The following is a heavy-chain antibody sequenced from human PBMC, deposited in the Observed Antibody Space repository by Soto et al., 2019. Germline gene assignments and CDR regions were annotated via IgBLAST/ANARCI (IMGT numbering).Heavy chain of an antibody. CDR3: ARGYYDFWSGYYNAGNWFDP. D-gene: IGHD3-3*01. V-gene: IGHV1-18*04. CDR2: ISAYNGNT. J-gene: IGHJ5*02. Sequence: ASVKVSCKASGYTFTSYGISWVRQAPGQGVEWMGWISAYNGNTNYAQKLQGRVTMTTDTSTSTAYMELRSLRSDDTAVYYCARGYYDFWSGYYNAGNWFDPWGQGTLVTVSS. CDR1: GYTFTSYG.